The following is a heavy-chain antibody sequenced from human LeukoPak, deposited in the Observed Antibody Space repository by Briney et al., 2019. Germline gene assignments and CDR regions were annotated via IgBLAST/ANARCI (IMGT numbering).Heavy chain of an antibody. D-gene: IGHD3-10*01. V-gene: IGHV3-30*04. CDR3: ARDRRLLWFGELPN. J-gene: IGHJ4*02. Sequence: GGSLRLSCAASGFTFSSYAMHWVRQAPGKGLEWVAVISYDGSNKYYADSVKGRFTISRDNSKNTLYLQMNSLRAEDTAVYYCARDRRLLWFGELPNWGQGTLVTVSS. CDR1: GFTFSSYA. CDR2: ISYDGSNK.